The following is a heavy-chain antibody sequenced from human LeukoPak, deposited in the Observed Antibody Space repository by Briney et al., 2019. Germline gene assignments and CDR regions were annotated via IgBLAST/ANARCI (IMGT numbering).Heavy chain of an antibody. CDR3: ARFGPYYDFWSGYYAEDY. CDR1: GFTVSSNY. Sequence: GGSLRLSCAASGFTVSSNYMSWVRQAPGKGLEWVSVIYSGGSTYYADSVKGRFTISRDNSKNTLYLQMNSLRAEDTAVYYCARFGPYYDFWSGYYAEDYWGQGTLVTVSS. D-gene: IGHD3-3*01. CDR2: IYSGGST. V-gene: IGHV3-66*01. J-gene: IGHJ4*02.